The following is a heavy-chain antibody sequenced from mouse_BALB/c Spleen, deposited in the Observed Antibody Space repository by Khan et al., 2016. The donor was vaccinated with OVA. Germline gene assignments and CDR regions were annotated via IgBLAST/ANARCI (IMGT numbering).Heavy chain of an antibody. D-gene: IGHD2-3*01. CDR3: TRDGISEFAY. CDR2: ISTYYGNI. V-gene: IGHV1S137*01. J-gene: IGHJ3*01. Sequence: QVQLQQSGPEPVRPGASVKISCKGSGYRFADSGMHWVRQSHAKSVEWIGVISTYYGNIKYNQKFEGRATLSVDKSSSTAYMELASLTSEDSAVYFCTRDGISEFAYWGQGTLVTVSA. CDR1: GYRFADSG.